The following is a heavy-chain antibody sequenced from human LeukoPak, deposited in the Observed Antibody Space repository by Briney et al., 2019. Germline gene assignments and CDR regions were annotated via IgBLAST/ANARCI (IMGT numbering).Heavy chain of an antibody. J-gene: IGHJ4*02. CDR1: GFTFSHYW. V-gene: IGHV3-7*01. CDR2: IKQDGSQK. CDR3: AKDDNSWSLDY. Sequence: GGSLRLSCAASGFTFSHYWMSWVRQAPGKGPERVASIKQDGSQKYYGDSVKGRFTISRDNAKNSLCLQMNSLRAEDTAFYYCAKDDNSWSLDYWGQGTLVTVSS. D-gene: IGHD6-13*01.